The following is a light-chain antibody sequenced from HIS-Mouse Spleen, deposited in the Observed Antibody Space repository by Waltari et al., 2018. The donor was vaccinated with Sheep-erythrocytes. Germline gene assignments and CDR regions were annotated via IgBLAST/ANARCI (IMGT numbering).Light chain of an antibody. J-gene: IGLJ3*02. CDR1: SSAVGGYNS. CDR3: CSYAGSSTPWV. CDR2: DVS. V-gene: IGLV2-11*01. Sequence: QSALTQPRSVSGSPGQSVTISCTGTSSAVGGYNSVSWYQQHPGKAPKLRIYDVSQRASVVPERVSGAKSGNTASLTISGLQAKDEADYYCCSYAGSSTPWVFGGGTKLTVL.